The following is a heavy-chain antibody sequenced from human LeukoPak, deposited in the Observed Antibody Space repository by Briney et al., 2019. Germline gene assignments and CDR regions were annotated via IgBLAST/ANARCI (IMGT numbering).Heavy chain of an antibody. J-gene: IGHJ5*02. CDR3: ARESYYYGSGAYDP. CDR2: SSTSGSTI. Sequence: GGSLRLSCAASGFIISDYYMSWSRQAPRKGLEWLSYSSTSGSTISYADSVKGRFTISRDNARNSLYLQMNSLRAEDTAVYYCARESYYYGSGAYDPWGQGTLVTVSS. V-gene: IGHV3-11*01. D-gene: IGHD3-10*01. CDR1: GFIISDYY.